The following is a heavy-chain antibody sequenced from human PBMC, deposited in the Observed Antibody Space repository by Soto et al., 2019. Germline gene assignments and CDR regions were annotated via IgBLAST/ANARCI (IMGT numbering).Heavy chain of an antibody. CDR1: GFTFSSYG. D-gene: IGHD6-19*01. CDR2: IWYDGSNK. Sequence: QVQLVESGGGVVQPGRSLRLSCAASGFTFSSYGMHWVRQAPGKGLEWVAVIWYDGSNKYYADSVKGRFTISRDNSKNTLYLQMNSLRAEDTAVYYCARERSVYGWQWLHNAFDIWGQGTMVTVSS. J-gene: IGHJ3*02. V-gene: IGHV3-33*01. CDR3: ARERSVYGWQWLHNAFDI.